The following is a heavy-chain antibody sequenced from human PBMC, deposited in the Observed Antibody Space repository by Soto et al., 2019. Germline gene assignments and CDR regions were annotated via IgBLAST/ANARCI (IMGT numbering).Heavy chain of an antibody. CDR1: GGSISTTTYY. V-gene: IGHV4-39*01. CDR2: IYYSGST. CDR3: ARHRHILYDSGSWFDP. J-gene: IGHJ5*02. Sequence: SETLSLTYSVSGGSISTTTYYWGWIRQPPGKGLEWIGSIYYSGSTYYNPSLKSRVTISVDTSKNQFSLKLSSVTAADTAVYHCARHRHILYDSGSWFDPWGQGTPVTVSS. D-gene: IGHD3-10*01.